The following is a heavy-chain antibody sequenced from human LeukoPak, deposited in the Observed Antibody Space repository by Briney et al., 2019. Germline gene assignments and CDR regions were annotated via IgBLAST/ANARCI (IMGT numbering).Heavy chain of an antibody. CDR1: GFTFSSYW. CDR3: ASSRYGDYKIFDS. D-gene: IGHD4-17*01. V-gene: IGHV3-7*01. CDR2: IKQDGSEK. Sequence: PGGSLRLSCAASGFTFSSYWMSWVRQAPGKGLEWVANIKQDGSEKYYVDSVKGRFTISRDNAKNSLYLQMNSLRAEDTAVYYCASSRYGDYKIFDSWGQGTLVTVSS. J-gene: IGHJ4*02.